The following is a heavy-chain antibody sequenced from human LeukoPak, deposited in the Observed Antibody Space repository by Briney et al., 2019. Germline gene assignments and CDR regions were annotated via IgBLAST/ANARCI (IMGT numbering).Heavy chain of an antibody. D-gene: IGHD3-22*01. Sequence: SETLSLTCGVWGGALRGYYWSWLREPPGKAVEWSGESNHSESSNYNPSLKSRDTISVDTHKNQFSLKLSSVTAADTAVYYCARSPSVYSYYFDYWGQGTLVTVSS. J-gene: IGHJ4*02. CDR1: GGALRGYY. V-gene: IGHV4-34*01. CDR3: ARSPSVYSYYFDY. CDR2: SNHSESS.